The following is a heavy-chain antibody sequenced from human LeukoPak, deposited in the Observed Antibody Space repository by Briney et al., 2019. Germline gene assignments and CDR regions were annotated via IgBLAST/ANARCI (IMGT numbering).Heavy chain of an antibody. J-gene: IGHJ4*02. Sequence: ASVKVSCKASGYTFTGYYLHWVRQAPGEGVERMGWINPNSGGTNYAQNFKGRVTMTRDTSISTAYMELSRLRSDDAAVYYCARGALGDGGPYYFDYWGQGTLVTVSS. V-gene: IGHV1-2*02. CDR2: INPNSGGT. CDR3: ARGALGDGGPYYFDY. D-gene: IGHD3-16*01. CDR1: GYTFTGYY.